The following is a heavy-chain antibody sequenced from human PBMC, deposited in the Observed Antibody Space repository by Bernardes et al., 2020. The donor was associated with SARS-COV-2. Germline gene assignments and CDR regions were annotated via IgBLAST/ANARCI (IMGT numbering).Heavy chain of an antibody. CDR3: VRHRWQLLLRQNAFDI. Sequence: SETLSLTCTVSGGSISSYYWSWIRQPPGKGLEWIGYVYYTGSTNYNPSLESRVTISVDPSMNHFSLNLISVTAADTAVYYCVRHRWQLLLRQNAFDIWGQGRMVTVSS. V-gene: IGHV4-59*08. CDR1: GGSISSYY. J-gene: IGHJ3*02. D-gene: IGHD2-15*01. CDR2: VYYTGST.